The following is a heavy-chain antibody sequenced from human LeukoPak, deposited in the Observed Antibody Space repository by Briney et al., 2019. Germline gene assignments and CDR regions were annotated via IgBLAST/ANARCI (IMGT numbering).Heavy chain of an antibody. V-gene: IGHV1-8*01. D-gene: IGHD3-16*02. CDR2: MNPNSGNT. Sequence: ASVKVSCKASGYTFTSYDINWVRQATGQGLEWMGWMNPNSGNTGYARKFQGRVTMTRNTSISTAYMELSSLRSEDTAVYYCARGSYYDYVWGSYRWVAGYFDYWGQGALVTVSS. J-gene: IGHJ4*02. CDR1: GYTFTSYD. CDR3: ARGSYYDYVWGSYRWVAGYFDY.